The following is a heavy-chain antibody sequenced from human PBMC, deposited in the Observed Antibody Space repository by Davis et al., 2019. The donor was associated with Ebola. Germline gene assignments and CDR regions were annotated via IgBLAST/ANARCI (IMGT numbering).Heavy chain of an antibody. CDR3: AKDTIAAADY. D-gene: IGHD6-13*01. J-gene: IGHJ4*02. Sequence: GESLKISCAASGFTFSSYAMSWVRQAPGKGLEWVSAISGSGGSTYYADSVKGRFTISRDNSKNTLYLQMNSLRAEDTAVYYCAKDTIAAADYWGQGTLVTVSS. CDR2: ISGSGGST. CDR1: GFTFSSYA. V-gene: IGHV3-23*01.